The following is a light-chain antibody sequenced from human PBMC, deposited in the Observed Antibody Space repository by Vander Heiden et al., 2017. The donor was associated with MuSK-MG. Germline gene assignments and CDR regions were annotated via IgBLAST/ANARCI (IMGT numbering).Light chain of an antibody. Sequence: DIQMTQSPSYLSASVGDRVTITCRASQSISSYLNWYQQKPGKAPKLLIYAASSMQSGVPSRFSGSGSGTDFTLTISRLQPEDFATYYCQQSYSNPITFGGGTKVEIK. J-gene: IGKJ4*02. V-gene: IGKV1-39*01. CDR2: AAS. CDR1: QSISSY. CDR3: QQSYSNPIT.